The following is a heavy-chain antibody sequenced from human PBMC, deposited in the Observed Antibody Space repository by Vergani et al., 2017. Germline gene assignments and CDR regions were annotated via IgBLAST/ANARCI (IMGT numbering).Heavy chain of an antibody. D-gene: IGHD5-12*01. CDR3: ARDGIVATIYGVSGWFDP. V-gene: IGHV3-33*01. CDR2: IWYDGSNK. Sequence: QVQLVESGGGVVQPGRSLRLSCAASGFTFSSYGMHWVRQAPGKGREWVAVIWYDGSNKYYADSVKGRFTISRDNSTNTLYLQMNSLRAEDTAVYYCARDGIVATIYGVSGWFDPWGQGTLVTVSS. CDR1: GFTFSSYG. J-gene: IGHJ5*02.